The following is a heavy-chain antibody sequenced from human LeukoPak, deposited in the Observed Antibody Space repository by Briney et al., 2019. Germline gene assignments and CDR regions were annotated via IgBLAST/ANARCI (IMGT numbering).Heavy chain of an antibody. CDR1: GYNFSNCL. CDR2: IYPGDSNT. J-gene: IGHJ4*02. Sequence: GESLKISCEGSGYNFSNCLIGWVRQMPGKGLEWMGIIYPGDSNTRYGPSFQGQVTISADKSISTAYLQWSSLKASDTAMYYCARHGGGGSGGNSGFDYWGQGTLVTVSS. D-gene: IGHD4-23*01. CDR3: ARHGGGGSGGNSGFDY. V-gene: IGHV5-51*01.